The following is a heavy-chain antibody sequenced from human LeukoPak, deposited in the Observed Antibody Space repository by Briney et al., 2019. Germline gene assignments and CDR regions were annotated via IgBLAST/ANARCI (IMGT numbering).Heavy chain of an antibody. CDR2: ISSSSSYI. D-gene: IGHD3-3*01. V-gene: IGHV3-21*01. CDR3: ARDGYDFWSGYYFKPLGHYYYYMDV. CDR1: GFTFSSYS. J-gene: IGHJ6*03. Sequence: PGGSLRLSCAASGFTFSSYSMNWVRQAPEKGLEWVSSISSSSSYIYYADSVKGRFTISRDNAKNSLYLQMNSLRAEDTAVYYCARDGYDFWSGYYFKPLGHYYYYMDVWGKGTTVTVSS.